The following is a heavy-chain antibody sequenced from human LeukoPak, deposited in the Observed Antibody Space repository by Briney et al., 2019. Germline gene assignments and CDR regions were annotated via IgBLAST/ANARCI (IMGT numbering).Heavy chain of an antibody. D-gene: IGHD3-22*01. V-gene: IGHV3-7*01. CDR3: ARDLYRIVVVPHYFDY. Sequence: GGSLRLSCAASGFTFSSYWMSWVRQAPGKGLQWVANIKKDGSEKYYVDSVKGRFTISRDNAKNSLYLQMNSLRAEDTAVYYCARDLYRIVVVPHYFDYWGQGTLVTVSS. CDR1: GFTFSSYW. CDR2: IKKDGSEK. J-gene: IGHJ4*02.